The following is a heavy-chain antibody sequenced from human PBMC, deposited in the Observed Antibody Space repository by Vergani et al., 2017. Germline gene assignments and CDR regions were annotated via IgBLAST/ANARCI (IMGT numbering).Heavy chain of an antibody. CDR2: INPSGGST. CDR1: GYTFTSYY. Sequence: QVQLVQSGAEVKKPGASVKVSCKASGYTFTSYYMHWVRQAPGQGLEWMGIINPSGGSTSYAQKFQGRVTITADESTSTAYMELSSLRSEDTAVYYCAKDYCSSTSCHGYYYYGMDVWGQGTTVTVSS. J-gene: IGHJ6*02. CDR3: AKDYCSSTSCHGYYYYGMDV. V-gene: IGHV1-46*01. D-gene: IGHD2-2*01.